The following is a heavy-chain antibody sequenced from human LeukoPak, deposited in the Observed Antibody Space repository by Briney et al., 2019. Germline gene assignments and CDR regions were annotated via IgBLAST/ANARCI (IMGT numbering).Heavy chain of an antibody. CDR2: INHNGNVN. Sequence: GGSLRLSCAASGFTFSSYGMHWARQAPGKGLEWVASINHNGNVNYYVDSVKGRFTVSRDNAKNSLYLQMSNLRAEDTAVYFCARGGGLDVWGQGATVTVSS. CDR1: GFTFSSYG. D-gene: IGHD3-16*01. J-gene: IGHJ6*02. V-gene: IGHV3-7*03. CDR3: ARGGGLDV.